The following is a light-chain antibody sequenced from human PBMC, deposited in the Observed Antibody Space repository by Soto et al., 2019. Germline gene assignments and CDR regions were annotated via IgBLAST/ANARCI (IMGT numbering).Light chain of an antibody. J-gene: IGKJ5*01. Sequence: SQLTQSPSSLSASLGDRVTITCRASQGISSYLAWYQQIPGKAPKLLIYAASTLQSGVPSRFSGSGSGTDFTLTISSLQPEDFATYYCQQLNSYPITFGQGTRLEI. CDR3: QQLNSYPIT. V-gene: IGKV1-9*01. CDR2: AAS. CDR1: QGISSY.